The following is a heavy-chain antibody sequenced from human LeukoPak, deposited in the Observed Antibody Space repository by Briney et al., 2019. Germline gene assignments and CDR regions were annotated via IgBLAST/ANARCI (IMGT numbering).Heavy chain of an antibody. CDR2: IRSKANSYAT. D-gene: IGHD5-18*01. Sequence: GGFLKLSCAASGFTFSGSAMHWVRQASGKGLEWVGRIRSKANSYATAYAASVKGRFTISRDDSKNTAYLQMNSLKTEDTAVYYCTITKDSYGYVLAFDIWGQGTMVTVSS. CDR3: TITKDSYGYVLAFDI. J-gene: IGHJ3*02. CDR1: GFTFSGSA. V-gene: IGHV3-73*01.